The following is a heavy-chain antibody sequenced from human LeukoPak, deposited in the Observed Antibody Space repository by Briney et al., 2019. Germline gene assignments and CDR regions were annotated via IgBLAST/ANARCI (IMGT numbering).Heavy chain of an antibody. V-gene: IGHV4-34*01. CDR1: GGSFSGYY. CDR2: INHSGST. Sequence: PSETLSLTCAVYGGSFSGYYWSWIRQPPGKGLEWIGEINHSGSTNYNPSLKSRLTISIDTSKNQLSLKLSSVTTADTAVYYCARVEEGYGSGRRGNFYYYYMDVWGKGTTVTISS. CDR3: ARVEEGYGSGRRGNFYYYYMDV. J-gene: IGHJ6*03. D-gene: IGHD3-10*01.